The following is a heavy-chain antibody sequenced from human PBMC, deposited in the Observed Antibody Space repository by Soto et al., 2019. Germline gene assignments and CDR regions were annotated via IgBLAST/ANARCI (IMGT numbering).Heavy chain of an antibody. CDR2: IYHSGST. Sequence: SETLSLTCAFSGGSIISSNWWNWVRQPPGKGLEWIGEIYHSGSTYYKPSLKSRVAMSVDTSKNQFSLKLTSATAADTAVYYCARRDWSGSTSHFYFDYWGQGGLV. CDR3: ARRDWSGSTSHFYFDY. D-gene: IGHD3-9*01. J-gene: IGHJ4*02. V-gene: IGHV4-4*02. CDR1: GGSIISSNW.